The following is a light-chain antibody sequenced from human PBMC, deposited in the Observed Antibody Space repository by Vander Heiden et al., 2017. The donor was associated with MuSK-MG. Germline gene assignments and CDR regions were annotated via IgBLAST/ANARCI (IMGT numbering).Light chain of an antibody. CDR3: AAWDDSLSGLV. V-gene: IGLV1-47*01. CDR2: RNI. J-gene: IGLJ2*01. CDR1: TPNIGSNY. Sequence: QSVLTQPPSASGTPGQRVTISFSGTTPNIGSNYVYWSQQLPATAPKLHIYRNIQRPSGVPDRFSGSKSGTSASLAISGLRSEDEADYYCAAWDDSLSGLVFGGGTKLTVL.